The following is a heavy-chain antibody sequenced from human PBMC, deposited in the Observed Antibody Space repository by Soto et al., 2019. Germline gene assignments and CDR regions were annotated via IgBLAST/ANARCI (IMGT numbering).Heavy chain of an antibody. CDR1: GFTFDDYT. D-gene: IGHD6-6*01. CDR2: ISWDGGST. J-gene: IGHJ6*02. Sequence: GGSLRLSCAASGFTFDDYTMHWVRQAPGKGLEWVSLISWDGGSTYYADSVKGRFTISRDNSKNSLYLQMNSLRTEDTALYYCAKDSSSSLYYGMDVWGQGTTVTVSS. V-gene: IGHV3-43*01. CDR3: AKDSSSSLYYGMDV.